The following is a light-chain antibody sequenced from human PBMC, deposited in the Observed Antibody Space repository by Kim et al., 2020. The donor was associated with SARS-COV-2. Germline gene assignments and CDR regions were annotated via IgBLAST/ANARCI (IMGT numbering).Light chain of an antibody. CDR3: QAWDTSTTGI. CDR2: QDS. CDR1: GLGDKF. V-gene: IGLV3-1*01. Sequence: SYELTQPPSVSVSPGQTARITCSGDGLGDKFACWYRQRPGQSPVLLIYQDSKRPSGISERFSGSSSGNTATLTISGTQAIDDGDYYCQAWDTSTTGIFGT. J-gene: IGLJ1*01.